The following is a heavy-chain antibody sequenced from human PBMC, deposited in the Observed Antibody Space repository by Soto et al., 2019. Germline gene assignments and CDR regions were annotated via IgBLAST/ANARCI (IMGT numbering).Heavy chain of an antibody. Sequence: LRLSCAASGFTFSRYGMNWLRQAPGKGLEWVASISSSTSYVYYADSVKGRFSTSRDNAKNILYLEMYALRSEDTAVYYCARDPSEGRVGNWFESWGQGTLVTVS. D-gene: IGHD2-2*01. CDR3: ARDPSEGRVGNWFES. J-gene: IGHJ5*01. CDR2: ISSSTSYV. CDR1: GFTFSRYG. V-gene: IGHV3-21*06.